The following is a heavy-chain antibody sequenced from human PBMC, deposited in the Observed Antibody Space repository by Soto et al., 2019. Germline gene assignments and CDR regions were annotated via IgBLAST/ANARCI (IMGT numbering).Heavy chain of an antibody. D-gene: IGHD3-10*01. V-gene: IGHV4-59*01. CDR2: IYSSGST. CDR1: GGSISSYY. Sequence: SETLSLTCSVSGGSISSYYWSWIRQSPGKGLEWIGYIYSSGSTNYNPSLKSRVTISVDTSKNQFSLKLSSVTAADTAVYYCARDLADYYGSGSNDGMDVWGQGTTVTVSS. CDR3: ARDLADYYGSGSNDGMDV. J-gene: IGHJ6*02.